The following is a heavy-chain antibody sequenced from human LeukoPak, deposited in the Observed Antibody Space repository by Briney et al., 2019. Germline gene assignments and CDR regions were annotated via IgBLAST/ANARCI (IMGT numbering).Heavy chain of an antibody. CDR1: GFTFTSYT. Sequence: GGSLRLSCAASGFTFTSYTMNWVRQAPGKGLEWVSSISGISRYIYYADSVKGRFTISRDNAKNSLFLQMSSLRAEDTAVYFCVRGYSFGPYGMDVWGQGTTVTVSS. J-gene: IGHJ6*02. CDR3: VRGYSFGPYGMDV. D-gene: IGHD2-15*01. CDR2: ISGISRYI. V-gene: IGHV3-21*04.